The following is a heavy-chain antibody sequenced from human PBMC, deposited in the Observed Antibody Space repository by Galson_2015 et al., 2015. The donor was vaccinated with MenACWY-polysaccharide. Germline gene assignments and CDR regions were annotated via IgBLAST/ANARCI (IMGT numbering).Heavy chain of an antibody. V-gene: IGHV2-5*02. J-gene: IGHJ4*02. CDR2: IYWDGDN. D-gene: IGHD2-8*01. CDR1: GFSLITKGVG. CDR3: AHSRYSTNGVYYRGVADC. Sequence: PALVKPTQTLTLTCTFSGFSLITKGVGVNWIRQPPGKALEWLAVIYWDGDNRYSPSLRSRLTVTKDTSKNQVVLTMTNMDPVDTGTYYCAHSRYSTNGVYYRGVADCWGQGTLVTVSS.